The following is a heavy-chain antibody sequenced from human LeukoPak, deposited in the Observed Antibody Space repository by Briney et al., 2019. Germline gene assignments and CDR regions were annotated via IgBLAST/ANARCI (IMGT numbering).Heavy chain of an antibody. CDR3: ASWGYSSGWYGGYFDY. J-gene: IGHJ4*02. V-gene: IGHV4-34*01. Sequence: SETLSLTCAVYGGSFSGYYWSWIRQPPGKGLEWIGEINHSGSTNYNPSLKSRVTISVDTSKNQFSLKLSSVTAADTAVYYCASWGYSSGWYGGYFDYWGQGTLVTVSS. D-gene: IGHD6-19*01. CDR1: GGSFSGYY. CDR2: INHSGST.